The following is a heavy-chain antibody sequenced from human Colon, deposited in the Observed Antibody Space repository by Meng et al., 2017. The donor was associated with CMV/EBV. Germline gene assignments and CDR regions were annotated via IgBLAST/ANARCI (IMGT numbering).Heavy chain of an antibody. V-gene: IGHV5-51*01. CDR1: GYSFTSYW. D-gene: IGHD3-10*01. CDR3: ARLSHYYGSGSYYKDYYYGMDV. CDR2: IYPGDSDT. Sequence: GESLKISCKGSGYSFTSYWIGWVRQMPGKGLEWMGIIYPGDSDTRYSPSFQGQVTISADKFISTAYLQWSSLKASDTAMYYCARLSHYYGSGSYYKDYYYGMDVWGQGTTVTVSS. J-gene: IGHJ6*02.